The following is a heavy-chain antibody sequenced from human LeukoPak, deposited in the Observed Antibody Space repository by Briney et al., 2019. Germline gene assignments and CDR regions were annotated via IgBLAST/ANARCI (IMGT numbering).Heavy chain of an antibody. CDR1: GGSISSSSYY. D-gene: IGHD3-10*01. Sequence: SETLSLTCTVSGGSISSSSYYWGWIRQPPGKGLEWIGSIYYSGSTYYNPSLKSRVTISVDTSKNQFSLKLSSVTAADTAVYYCARRVYYGSGSYYGWGQGTLITVSS. V-gene: IGHV4-39*01. J-gene: IGHJ4*02. CDR3: ARRVYYGSGSYYG. CDR2: IYYSGST.